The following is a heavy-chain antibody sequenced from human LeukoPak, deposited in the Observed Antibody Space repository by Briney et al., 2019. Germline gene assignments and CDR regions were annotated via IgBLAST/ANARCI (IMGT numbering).Heavy chain of an antibody. CDR1: GGSFSGYY. Sequence: KSSETLSLTCAVYGGSFSGYYWSWIRQPPGNGLEWIGEVERSGSTNYNPSLKSRVTISVDTSKKQFSLKLTSVTAADTAVYYCVRGYGSGSYWNYWGQGTLVTVSS. CDR3: VRGYGSGSYWNY. J-gene: IGHJ4*02. V-gene: IGHV4-34*01. D-gene: IGHD3-10*01. CDR2: VERSGST.